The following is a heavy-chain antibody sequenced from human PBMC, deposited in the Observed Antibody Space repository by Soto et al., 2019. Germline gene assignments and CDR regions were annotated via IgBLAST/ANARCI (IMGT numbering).Heavy chain of an antibody. CDR3: AKDLWPGLPYTQYDY. CDR1: GFTFSSYA. V-gene: IGHV3-23*01. D-gene: IGHD3-16*01. Sequence: GGSLRLSCAASGFTFSSYAMSWVRQAPGKGLEWVPAISGSGGSTYYADSVKGRFTISRDNSKNTLYLQMNSLRAEDTAVYYCAKDLWPGLPYTQYDYWGQGTLVTVSS. CDR2: ISGSGGST. J-gene: IGHJ4*02.